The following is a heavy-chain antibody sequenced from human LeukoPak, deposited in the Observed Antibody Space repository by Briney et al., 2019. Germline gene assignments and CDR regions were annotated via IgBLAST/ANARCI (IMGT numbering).Heavy chain of an antibody. J-gene: IGHJ6*03. CDR2: INPNSGDT. V-gene: IGHV1-2*02. CDR3: ARDLYQWLPSTRPRDYYYYMDV. CDR1: GYTFSGYQ. D-gene: IGHD6-19*01. Sequence: ASVKVSCKASGYTFSGYQIHWVRQAPGQGLEWMGWINPNSGDTKYAQKFQGRGNMTSDTSISTAYMELSRLRSDDTAVYYCARDLYQWLPSTRPRDYYYYMDVWGEGTTVTVSS.